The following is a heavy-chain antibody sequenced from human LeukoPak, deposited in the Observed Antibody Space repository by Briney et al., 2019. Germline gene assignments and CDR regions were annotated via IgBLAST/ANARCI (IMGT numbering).Heavy chain of an antibody. Sequence: GGSLRLSCAASAFTFSSYAMHWVRQAPGKGLEWVAVISYDGSNKYYADSVKGRFTISRDNSKITLYLQMNSLRAEDTAVYYCARDRCNGGTCYLSVLDYWGQGTLVTVSS. CDR2: ISYDGSNK. CDR1: AFTFSSYA. J-gene: IGHJ4*02. CDR3: ARDRCNGGTCYLSVLDY. D-gene: IGHD2-15*01. V-gene: IGHV3-30-3*01.